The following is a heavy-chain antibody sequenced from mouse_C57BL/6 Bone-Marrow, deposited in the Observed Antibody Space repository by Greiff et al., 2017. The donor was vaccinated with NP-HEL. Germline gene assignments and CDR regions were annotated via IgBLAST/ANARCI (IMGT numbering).Heavy chain of an antibody. CDR2: IRNKANNHAT. V-gene: IGHV6-6*01. Sequence: EVKLEESGGGLVQPGGSMKLSCAASGFTFSDAWMDWVRQSPEKGLEWVAEIRNKANNHATYYAESVKGRFTISRDDSKSSVYLQMNSLRAEDTGIYYCTRPYDVYSSSFAYWGQGTLVTVSA. J-gene: IGHJ3*01. D-gene: IGHD2-3*01. CDR1: GFTFSDAW. CDR3: TRPYDVYSSSFAY.